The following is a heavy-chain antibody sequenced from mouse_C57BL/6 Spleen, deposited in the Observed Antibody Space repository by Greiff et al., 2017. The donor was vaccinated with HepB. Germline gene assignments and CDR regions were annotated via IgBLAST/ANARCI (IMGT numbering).Heavy chain of an antibody. CDR2: IYPGDGDT. D-gene: IGHD1-1*01. CDR1: GYAFSSSW. V-gene: IGHV1-82*01. J-gene: IGHJ2*01. Sequence: VQGVESGPELVKPGASVKISCKASGYAFSSSWMNWVKQRPGKGLEWIGRIYPGDGDTNYNGKFKGKATLTADKSSSTAYMQLSSLTSEDSAVYFCARGANYYGSSYDYFDYWGQGTTLTVSS. CDR3: ARGANYYGSSYDYFDY.